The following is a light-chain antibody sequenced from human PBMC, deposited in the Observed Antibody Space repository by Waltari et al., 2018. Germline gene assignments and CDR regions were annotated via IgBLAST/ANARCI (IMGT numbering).Light chain of an antibody. V-gene: IGKV3-11*01. Sequence: IVLTQSPATLSLSPGERATPSCRASQSVGPYLAWYQQKPGQAPRLLISDASYRASGIPARFSGSGSGTDFTLTISSLEPEDFAIYYCQQRTDWPPLTFGGGTKVEIK. CDR3: QQRTDWPPLT. CDR2: DAS. CDR1: QSVGPY. J-gene: IGKJ4*01.